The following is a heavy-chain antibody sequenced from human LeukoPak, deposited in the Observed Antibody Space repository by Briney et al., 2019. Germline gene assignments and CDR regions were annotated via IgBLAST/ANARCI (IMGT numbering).Heavy chain of an antibody. CDR3: ARERGRGRDSPWFDY. CDR2: IYSDGST. J-gene: IGHJ5*01. V-gene: IGHV3-53*01. Sequence: GGSLRLSCAASGFIVSGDFMSWVRQAPGKGLEWVSVIYSDGSTYYTDSVKGRFTISRDNSKNTLDLQMTGLRAEDTAVYYCARERGRGRDSPWFDYWGQGTLVTVSS. D-gene: IGHD1-26*01. CDR1: GFIVSGDF.